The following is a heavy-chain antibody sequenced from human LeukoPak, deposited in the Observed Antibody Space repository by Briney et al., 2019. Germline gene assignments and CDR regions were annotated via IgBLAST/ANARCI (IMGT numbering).Heavy chain of an antibody. CDR3: AKRRYYDILTGSDLIDY. CDR1: GFTFSNYA. CDR2: INGRGGST. J-gene: IGHJ4*02. V-gene: IGHV3-23*01. Sequence: GSLRLSCAASGFTFSNYAMSWVRQAPGKGLEWVSSINGRGGSTYYADSVKGRFTISRDNSKNTLYLQMNSLRAEDTAVYYCAKRRYYDILTGSDLIDYWGQGTLVTVSS. D-gene: IGHD3-9*01.